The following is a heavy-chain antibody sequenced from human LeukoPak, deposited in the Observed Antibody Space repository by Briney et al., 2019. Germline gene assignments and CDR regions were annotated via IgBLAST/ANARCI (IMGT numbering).Heavy chain of an antibody. CDR1: GGSISSSTYY. CDR2: IYYSGST. V-gene: IGHV4-39*01. Sequence: SETLSLTCTVSGGSISSSTYYWGWIRQPPGKGLEWIGSIYYSGSTYYNPSLKSRVTISVDTSKNQFSLKLSSVTAADTAVYYCASIPHDSSRYYVRWFDPWGQGTLVTVSS. D-gene: IGHD6-13*01. CDR3: ASIPHDSSRYYVRWFDP. J-gene: IGHJ5*02.